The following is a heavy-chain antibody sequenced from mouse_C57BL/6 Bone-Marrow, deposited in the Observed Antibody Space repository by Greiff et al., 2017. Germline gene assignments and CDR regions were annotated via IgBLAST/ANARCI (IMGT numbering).Heavy chain of an antibody. CDR1: GYAFTNYL. CDR3: ARYYWYAMDY. J-gene: IGHJ4*01. V-gene: IGHV1-54*01. D-gene: IGHD1-1*01. Sequence: VQLQQSGAELVRPGTSVKVSCKASGYAFTNYLIEWVKQRPGQGLEWIGVINPGSGGTNYNEKFKGKATLTADKSSSTAYMQLSSLTSEDSAVYFFARYYWYAMDYWGQGTSVTVSS. CDR2: INPGSGGT.